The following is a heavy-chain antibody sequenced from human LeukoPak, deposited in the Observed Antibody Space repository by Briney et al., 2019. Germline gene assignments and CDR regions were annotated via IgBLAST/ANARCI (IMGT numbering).Heavy chain of an antibody. D-gene: IGHD2-15*01. CDR3: AQQLGYCSGGSCYFTS. J-gene: IGHJ5*02. Sequence: PGGSLRLSCAASGFTFRTYAMSWARQTPGKGLEWVSAINNDGDNTYYADSVKGRFSVSRDNSKNTLHLQMNSLRAEDTAKYYCAQQLGYCSGGSCYFTSWGQGTLVTVSS. CDR2: INNDGDNT. CDR1: GFTFRTYA. V-gene: IGHV3-23*01.